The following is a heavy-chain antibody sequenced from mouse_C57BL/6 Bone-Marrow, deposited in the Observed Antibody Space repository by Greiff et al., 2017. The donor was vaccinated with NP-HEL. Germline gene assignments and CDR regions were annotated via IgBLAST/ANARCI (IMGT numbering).Heavy chain of an antibody. D-gene: IGHD2-1*01. J-gene: IGHJ2*01. Sequence: VHVKQSGPELVKPGASVKMSCKASGYTFTSYVMHWVKQKPGQGLEWIGYVNPYNDGTKYNEKFKGTASLTSDKSSSTAYMELSSLTSEDSAVYYCAMGYGNLYFDYWGQGTTLTVSS. CDR3: AMGYGNLYFDY. CDR1: GYTFTSYV. V-gene: IGHV1-14*01. CDR2: VNPYNDGT.